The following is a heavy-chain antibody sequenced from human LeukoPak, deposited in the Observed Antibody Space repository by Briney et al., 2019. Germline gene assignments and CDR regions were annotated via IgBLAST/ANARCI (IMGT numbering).Heavy chain of an antibody. Sequence: SETLSLTCTVSGGSISSGGHYWSWIRQHPGKGLEWIGYIYYSGSTYYNPSLKSRVTISVDTSKNQFSLKLSSVTAADTAVYYCARASSRGDYEFDYWGQGTLVTVSS. J-gene: IGHJ4*02. CDR1: GGSISSGGHY. D-gene: IGHD4-17*01. V-gene: IGHV4-31*03. CDR3: ARASSRGDYEFDY. CDR2: IYYSGST.